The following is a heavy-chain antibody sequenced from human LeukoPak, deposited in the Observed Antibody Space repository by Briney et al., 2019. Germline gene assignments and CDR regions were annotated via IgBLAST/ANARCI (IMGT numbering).Heavy chain of an antibody. J-gene: IGHJ3*02. D-gene: IGHD3-3*01. V-gene: IGHV3-21*01. CDR2: INTDGTYR. CDR1: GFTFRSYG. CDR3: ARGDDFWGDRNAFDI. Sequence: GGSLRLSCAASGFTFRSYGMNWVRQAPGKGLEWVSAINTDGTYRNYADSVKGRFTISRDDAKNSLYLQMNSLRAEDTALYYCARGDDFWGDRNAFDIWGQGTVVTVSS.